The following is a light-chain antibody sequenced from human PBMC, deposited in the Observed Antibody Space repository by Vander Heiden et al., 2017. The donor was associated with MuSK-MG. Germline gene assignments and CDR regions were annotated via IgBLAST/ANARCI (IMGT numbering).Light chain of an antibody. V-gene: IGKV1-8*01. CDR3: QQYYSYPPGYT. Sequence: AIRMTQSPSSFSASTGDRVTITCRASPGISSYLAWYQQKPGKAPKLLIYAASTLQSGVPSRFSGSGSGTDFTLTISCLQSEDFATYDCQQYYSYPPGYTFGQGTKLEIK. J-gene: IGKJ2*01. CDR1: PGISSY. CDR2: AAS.